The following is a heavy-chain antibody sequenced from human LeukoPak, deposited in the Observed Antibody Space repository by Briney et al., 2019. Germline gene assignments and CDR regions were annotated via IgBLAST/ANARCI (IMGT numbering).Heavy chain of an antibody. Sequence: GGSLRLSCAASGFTFSSYWMSWVRQAPGKGLEWVANIKQDGSEKYYVDSVKGRFTISRDNAKNSLYLQMNSLRAEDTAVYYCARCGYSYGYLYYYYYGKDVWGQGTTVTVSS. V-gene: IGHV3-7*01. J-gene: IGHJ6*02. CDR3: ARCGYSYGYLYYYYYGKDV. D-gene: IGHD5-18*01. CDR1: GFTFSSYW. CDR2: IKQDGSEK.